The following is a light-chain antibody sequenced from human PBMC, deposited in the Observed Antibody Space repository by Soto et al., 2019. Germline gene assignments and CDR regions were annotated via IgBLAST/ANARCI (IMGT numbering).Light chain of an antibody. CDR1: QSVSSW. Sequence: DIQMTQSPSSLSASVGDRVTITCRASQSVSSWLAWYQQKPGRAPKLLLYKASTLESGVPSRFSGSRSGTEFTLTISSLQPDDFATYYCHQYNTYLWTFGQGTKVDIK. J-gene: IGKJ1*01. CDR3: HQYNTYLWT. CDR2: KAS. V-gene: IGKV1-5*03.